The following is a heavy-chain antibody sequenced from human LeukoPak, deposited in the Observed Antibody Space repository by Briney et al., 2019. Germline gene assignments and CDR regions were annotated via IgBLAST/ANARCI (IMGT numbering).Heavy chain of an antibody. Sequence: TGGSLRLSCAASGFTFSSYSVNWVRQAPGKGLEWVSSISSSSSYIYYADSVKGRFTISRDNAKNSLYLQMNSLRAEDTAVYYCARERPYDSSGYYTDYWGQGTLVTVSS. V-gene: IGHV3-21*01. J-gene: IGHJ4*02. CDR2: ISSSSSYI. CDR3: ARERPYDSSGYYTDY. CDR1: GFTFSSYS. D-gene: IGHD3-22*01.